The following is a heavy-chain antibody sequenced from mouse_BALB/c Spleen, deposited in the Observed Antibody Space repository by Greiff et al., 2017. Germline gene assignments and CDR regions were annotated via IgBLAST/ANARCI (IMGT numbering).Heavy chain of an antibody. V-gene: IGHV3-2*02. CDR2: ISYSGST. CDR3: ARGTGGYWYFDV. Sequence: DVQLQESGPGLVKPSQSLSLTCTVTGYSITSDYAWNWIRQFPGNKLEWMGYISYSGSTSYNPSLKSRISITRDTSKNQFFLQLNSVTTEDTATYYCARGTGGYWYFDVWGAGTTVTVSS. D-gene: IGHD4-1*01. CDR1: GYSITSDYA. J-gene: IGHJ1*01.